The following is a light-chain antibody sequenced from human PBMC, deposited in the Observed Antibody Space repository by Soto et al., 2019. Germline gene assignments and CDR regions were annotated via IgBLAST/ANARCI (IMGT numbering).Light chain of an antibody. CDR1: QSISNW. CDR3: QQYNSYWT. CDR2: KAS. J-gene: IGKJ1*01. Sequence: DIQMTQFPSTLSASVGDRVTITCRASQSISNWLAWYQQKPGKAPKLLIYKASSLESGVPSGFSGSGSGTEFTLNISSLQADDVATYYCQQYNSYWTFGQGTKVEIK. V-gene: IGKV1-5*03.